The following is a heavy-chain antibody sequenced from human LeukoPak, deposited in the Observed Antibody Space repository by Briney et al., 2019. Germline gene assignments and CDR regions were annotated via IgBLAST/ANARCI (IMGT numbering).Heavy chain of an antibody. V-gene: IGHV3-7*05. Sequence: GGSLRLSCGASGFTFRSYWMSWVRQAPGEGLEWVANINEDGSETNYVDSVKGRFTISRDNAKDSLYLRMSSLRAEDTAVYYCARGEVVIDYWGQGTLVTVSS. J-gene: IGHJ4*02. CDR1: GFTFRSYW. CDR2: INEDGSET. D-gene: IGHD3-22*01. CDR3: ARGEVVIDY.